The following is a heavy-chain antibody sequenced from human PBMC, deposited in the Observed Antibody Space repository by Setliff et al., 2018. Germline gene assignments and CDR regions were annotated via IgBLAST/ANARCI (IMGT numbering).Heavy chain of an antibody. CDR1: GYFISSGYY. J-gene: IGHJ4*02. CDR3: ARHRAVAGAYYFDF. CDR2: IYYSGNT. V-gene: IGHV4-38-2*01. Sequence: SETLSLTCAVSGYFISSGYYWGWIRQPPGKGLEWIGSIYYSGNTYYNASLKGRVTISGDTSKNQFSLKLTAVTAADTAIYYCARHRAVAGAYYFDFWGQGTLVTVSS. D-gene: IGHD6-19*01.